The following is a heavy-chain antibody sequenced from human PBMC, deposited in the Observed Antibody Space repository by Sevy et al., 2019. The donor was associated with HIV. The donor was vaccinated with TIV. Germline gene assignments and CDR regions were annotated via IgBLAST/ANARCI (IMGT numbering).Heavy chain of an antibody. CDR3: ARGQWEQPY. CDR1: GGSFSGYY. J-gene: IGHJ4*02. CDR2: IIPSGIT. D-gene: IGHD1-26*01. V-gene: IGHV4-34*01. Sequence: SETLSLTCAVYGGSFSGYYWSWIRQPPGKGLEWIGEIIPSGITNYNPSLKSRVTISIDTSKNQFSLKVKSVTAADTAIYYCARGQWEQPYWGQGTQVTVSS.